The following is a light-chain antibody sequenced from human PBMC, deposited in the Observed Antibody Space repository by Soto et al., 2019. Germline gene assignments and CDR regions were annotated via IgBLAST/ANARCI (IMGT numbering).Light chain of an antibody. Sequence: AIQMTQSPSSLSASVGDRVTITCRASQGIRNDLGWYQQKPGKAPKLLIYAASSLQSGVPSRFSGSGSGTDFTLTISSLQPEDVGIYYCQQCHATPLTFGQGTRLEIK. CDR3: QQCHATPLT. J-gene: IGKJ5*01. CDR1: QGIRND. V-gene: IGKV1-6*01. CDR2: AAS.